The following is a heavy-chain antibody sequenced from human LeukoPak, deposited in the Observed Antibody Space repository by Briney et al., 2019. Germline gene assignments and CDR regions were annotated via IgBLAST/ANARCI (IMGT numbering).Heavy chain of an antibody. V-gene: IGHV3-23*01. CDR1: GFAFSSYA. J-gene: IGHJ4*02. D-gene: IGHD6-13*01. CDR2: IGSGSGGRT. Sequence: GGSLRLFCAASGFAFSSYAMTWVRQAPGKGLEWVSGIGSGSGGRTYYADSVKGRFSISRDNSRDTLNLQMNSLRAEDTAIYYCVQSTAWYRSSWYLIYWGQGILVTVSS. CDR3: VQSTAWYRSSWYLIY.